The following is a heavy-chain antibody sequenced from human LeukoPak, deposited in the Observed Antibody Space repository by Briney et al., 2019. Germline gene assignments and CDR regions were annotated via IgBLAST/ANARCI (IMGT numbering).Heavy chain of an antibody. CDR1: GYSISSGYY. CDR3: ARYYDSSGCFDY. CDR2: IYHSGST. V-gene: IGHV4-38-2*02. Sequence: SETLSLTCTVSGYSISSGYYWGWIRQPPGKGLEWIGSIYHSGSTYYNPSLKSRVAISVDTSKNQFSLKLSSVTAADTAVYYCARYYDSSGCFDYWGQGTLVTVSS. J-gene: IGHJ4*02. D-gene: IGHD3-22*01.